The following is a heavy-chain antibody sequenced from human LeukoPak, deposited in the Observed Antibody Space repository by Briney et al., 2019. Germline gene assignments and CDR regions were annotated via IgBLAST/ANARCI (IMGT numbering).Heavy chain of an antibody. CDR1: RFTFSTYA. CDR2: IANGGGST. D-gene: IGHD1/OR15-1a*01. Sequence: GGSLGLSCAASRFTFSTYAMSWVRQAPGKGLEWISTIANGGGSTYYADSVKGRFTISRDNSKNTLYLQMNSLKAEDTAVYYCAKSHSVEQRGYFDYWGQGALVTVSS. CDR3: AKSHSVEQRGYFDY. V-gene: IGHV3-23*01. J-gene: IGHJ4*02.